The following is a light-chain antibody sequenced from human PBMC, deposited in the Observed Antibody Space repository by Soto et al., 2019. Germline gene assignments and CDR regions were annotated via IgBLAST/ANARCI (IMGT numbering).Light chain of an antibody. CDR2: KAS. CDR1: QNIDAW. CDR3: QHYSSSRWT. J-gene: IGKJ1*01. V-gene: IGKV1-5*03. Sequence: TQSPSTLSASVGDRVTITCRASQNIDAWLAWYQQKPGKAPKVLIYKASSLESGVPSRFSGSGSGTEFTLTISRLEPEDFAVYYCQHYSSSRWTFGQGTKV.